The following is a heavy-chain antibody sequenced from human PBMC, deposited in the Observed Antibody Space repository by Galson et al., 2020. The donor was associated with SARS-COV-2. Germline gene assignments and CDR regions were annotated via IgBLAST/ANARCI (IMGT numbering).Heavy chain of an antibody. D-gene: IGHD3-9*01. Sequence: GGSLRLSCAASGFTFSDYYMSWIRQAPGKGLEWVSYISSSGSTIYYADSVKGRFTISRDNAKNSLYLQMNSLRAEDTAVYYCARSRYFDWLLGDFDYWGQGTLVTVSS. J-gene: IGHJ4*02. CDR2: ISSSGSTI. CDR1: GFTFSDYY. V-gene: IGHV3-11*01. CDR3: ARSRYFDWLLGDFDY.